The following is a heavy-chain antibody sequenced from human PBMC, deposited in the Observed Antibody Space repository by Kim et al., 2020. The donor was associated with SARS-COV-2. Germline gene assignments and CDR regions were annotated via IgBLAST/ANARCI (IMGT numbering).Heavy chain of an antibody. CDR2: INPISGGT. J-gene: IGHJ4*02. Sequence: ASVKVSCKAYGYTFTGYYIHWVRQAPGQGLEWMGWINPISGGTNYEQKFQGRVTMTSDTSITTANMELNRLTSDDTAVYFCARGDAGVSDYWGQGTLVTVSS. CDR3: ARGDAGVSDY. V-gene: IGHV1-2*02. D-gene: IGHD2-8*01. CDR1: GYTFTGYY.